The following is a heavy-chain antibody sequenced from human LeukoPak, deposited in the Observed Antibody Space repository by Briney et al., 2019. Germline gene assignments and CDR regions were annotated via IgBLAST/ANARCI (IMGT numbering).Heavy chain of an antibody. CDR1: GFTFSSYA. CDR2: ISGSGDTT. V-gene: IGHV3-23*01. D-gene: IGHD5-24*01. J-gene: IGHJ4*02. Sequence: PAGSLTLTCAASGFTFSSYAMSWVRQAPGKGLEWVSGISGSGDTTYYAGSVKGRFTISRDNSKNTLYLQMNSLRAEDTAVYYCAKGRQARWLQSLFDYWGQGTLVTVSS. CDR3: AKGRQARWLQSLFDY.